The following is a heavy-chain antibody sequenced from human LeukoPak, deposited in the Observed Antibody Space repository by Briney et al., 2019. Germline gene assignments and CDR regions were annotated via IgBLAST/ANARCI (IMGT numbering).Heavy chain of an antibody. CDR1: GFTFSNAW. V-gene: IGHV3-15*01. CDR2: IKSKTDGGTT. J-gene: IGHJ4*02. D-gene: IGHD3-22*01. Sequence: GGSLRLSCAASGFTFSNAWMSWVRQAPGKGLEWVGRIKSKTDGGTTDYAAPVKGRFTISRDDSKNTLYLQMNSLKTEDTAVYYCTTDQYYCDSSGYYSFFDYWGQGTLATVSS. CDR3: TTDQYYCDSSGYYSFFDY.